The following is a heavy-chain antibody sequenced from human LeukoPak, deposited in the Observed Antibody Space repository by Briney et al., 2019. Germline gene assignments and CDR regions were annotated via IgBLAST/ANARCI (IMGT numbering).Heavy chain of an antibody. CDR1: EFTFSSYA. J-gene: IGHJ1*01. V-gene: IGHV3-23*01. CDR2: ISGSGGST. CDR3: AKDRGYDILTGYVYFQH. Sequence: GGSLRLSCAASEFTFSSYAMSWVRQAPGKGLEWVSAISGSGGSTYYADSVRGRFTISRDNSKNTLYLQMNSLRAEDTAVYYCAKDRGYDILTGYVYFQHWGQGTLVTVSS. D-gene: IGHD3-9*01.